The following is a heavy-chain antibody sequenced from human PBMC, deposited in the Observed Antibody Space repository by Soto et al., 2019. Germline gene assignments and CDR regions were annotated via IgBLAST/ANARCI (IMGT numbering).Heavy chain of an antibody. D-gene: IGHD3-22*01. CDR3: ARDLVHYYDSSGYYCPRY. V-gene: IGHV1-69*13. CDR1: GGTFSSYA. J-gene: IGHJ4*02. CDR2: IIPIFGTA. Sequence: SVKVSCKASGGTFSSYAISWVRQAPGQGLEWMGGIIPIFGTANYAQKFQGRVTITADESTSTAYMELSSLRSEDTAVYYCARDLVHYYDSSGYYCPRYWGQGTLVTVS.